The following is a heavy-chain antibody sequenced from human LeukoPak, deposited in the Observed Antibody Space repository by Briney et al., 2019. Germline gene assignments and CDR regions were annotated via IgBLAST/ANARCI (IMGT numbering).Heavy chain of an antibody. Sequence: GGSLRLSCAASGFTFGSNWMSWVRQAPGKGLEWVAHINQDGSVRYYVDSVKGRFTISRDNTKNSLYLQMNNLRVDDTAIYYCARDPSTASAWFYFDHWGQGTLVTVSS. CDR1: GFTFGSNW. CDR2: INQDGSVR. J-gene: IGHJ4*02. CDR3: ARDPSTASAWFYFDH. D-gene: IGHD6-19*01. V-gene: IGHV3-7*01.